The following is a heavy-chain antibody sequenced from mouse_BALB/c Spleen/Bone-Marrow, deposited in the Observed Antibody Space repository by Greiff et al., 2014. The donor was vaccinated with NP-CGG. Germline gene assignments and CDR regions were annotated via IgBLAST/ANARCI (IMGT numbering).Heavy chain of an antibody. Sequence: VQLKESGAELVKPGASVKLSCTASGFNIKDTYMHWVKQGPEQGLEWIGRIDPANGNTKYDPKFQGKATITADTSSNTAYLQLNSLTSEDTAVYYCARYYYGTRYYFDYWGQGTTLTVSS. CDR1: GFNIKDTY. CDR2: IDPANGNT. V-gene: IGHV14-3*02. CDR3: ARYYYGTRYYFDY. J-gene: IGHJ2*01. D-gene: IGHD1-1*01.